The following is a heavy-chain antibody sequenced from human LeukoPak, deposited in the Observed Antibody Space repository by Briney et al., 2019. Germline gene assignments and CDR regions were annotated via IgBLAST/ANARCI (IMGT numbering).Heavy chain of an antibody. J-gene: IGHJ4*02. V-gene: IGHV1-18*01. CDR3: ARTPSTSETAAGSFDY. CDR1: GYTFTSYG. CDR2: ISAYNGNT. D-gene: IGHD6-13*01. Sequence: ASVKVSCKASGYTFTSYGISWVRQAPGQGLEWMGWISAYNGNTNYAQKLQGRVTMTTDTSTSTAYMELRSLRSDDTAVYYCARTPSTSETAAGSFDYWGQGTLVTVSS.